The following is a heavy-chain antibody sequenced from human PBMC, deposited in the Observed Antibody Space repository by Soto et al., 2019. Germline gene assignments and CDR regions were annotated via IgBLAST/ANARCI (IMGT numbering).Heavy chain of an antibody. V-gene: IGHV3-30-3*01. CDR3: ARDQDY. CDR1: GFTFSSYA. J-gene: IGHJ4*02. Sequence: PGGSLGLSCAASGFTFSSYAMHWVRQAPGKGLEWVAVISYDGSNKYYADSVKGRFTISRDNSKNTLYLQMNSLRAEDTAVYYCARDQDYWGQGTLVTVSS. CDR2: ISYDGSNK.